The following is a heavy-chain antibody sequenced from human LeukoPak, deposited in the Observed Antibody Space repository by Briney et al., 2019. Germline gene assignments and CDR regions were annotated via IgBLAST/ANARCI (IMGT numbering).Heavy chain of an antibody. CDR2: IKEDGSER. Sequence: PGGSLRLSCAASGFTFSSYWMAWVRQGPGKGLEWVATIKEDGSERYYVESVKGRFTISRDNAKNSLYLQMNSLRVEDTALYYCARDKASGSSYGSSFHFWGQGTMVTVSS. J-gene: IGHJ3*01. D-gene: IGHD1-26*01. CDR1: GFTFSSYW. V-gene: IGHV3-7*01. CDR3: ARDKASGSSYGSSFHF.